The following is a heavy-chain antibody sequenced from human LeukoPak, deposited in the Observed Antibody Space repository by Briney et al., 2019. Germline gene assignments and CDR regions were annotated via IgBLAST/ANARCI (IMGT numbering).Heavy chain of an antibody. V-gene: IGHV1-18*01. CDR2: ISAYNGNT. J-gene: IGHJ5*02. D-gene: IGHD1-26*01. Sequence: ASVKVSCKASGYTFTSYGIGWVRQAPGQGLEWMGWISAYNGNTNYAQKFQGRVTVTTDTSTSTAYMELRSLRSDDTAVYYCARWRWELLWFDPWGQGTLVTVSS. CDR1: GYTFTSYG. CDR3: ARWRWELLWFDP.